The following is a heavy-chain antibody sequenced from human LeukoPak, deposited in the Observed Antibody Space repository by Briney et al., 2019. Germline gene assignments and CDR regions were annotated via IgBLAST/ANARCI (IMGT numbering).Heavy chain of an antibody. J-gene: IGHJ4*02. D-gene: IGHD5-12*01. CDR3: ARDRGGYAFDY. V-gene: IGHV3-7*03. CDR1: GFTFSSYW. Sequence: GGSLRLSCAASGFTFSSYWMSWVRQAPGKGLEWVANIKQDGSEEYYVDSVKGRFTISRDNAKNSLYLQMNSLRAEDTALYYCARDRGGYAFDYWGQGTLVTVSS. CDR2: IKQDGSEE.